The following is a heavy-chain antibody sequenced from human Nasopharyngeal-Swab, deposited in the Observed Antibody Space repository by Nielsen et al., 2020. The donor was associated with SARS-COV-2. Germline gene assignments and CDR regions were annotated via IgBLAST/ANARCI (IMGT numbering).Heavy chain of an antibody. J-gene: IGHJ4*02. V-gene: IGHV1-46*01. D-gene: IGHD3-22*01. Sequence: ASVKVSCKSSGYTFTSYYMHWVRQAPGQGLEWMGIINPSGGSTSYAQKFQGRATMTRDTSTSTVYMELSSLRSEDTAVYYCARGSFYYYDSSGYYYSYWGQGTLVTVSS. CDR3: ARGSFYYYDSSGYYYSY. CDR2: INPSGGST. CDR1: GYTFTSYY.